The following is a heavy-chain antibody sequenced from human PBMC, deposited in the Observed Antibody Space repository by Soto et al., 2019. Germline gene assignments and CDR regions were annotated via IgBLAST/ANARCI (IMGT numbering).Heavy chain of an antibody. V-gene: IGHV3-23*01. Sequence: EVQLLESGGGLVQPGGSLRLSCAASGFTFTGYAMTWVRQAPGKGLEWVSSVSSGSGDFTYYAASLKGRFTISRDNSKTPVYLQLNSLRAEDTAVYYCAKDDVSGLYYYGLDVWGQGTTVTVSS. CDR3: AKDDVSGLYYYGLDV. J-gene: IGHJ6*02. D-gene: IGHD6-19*01. CDR1: GFTFTGYA. CDR2: SSGSGDFT.